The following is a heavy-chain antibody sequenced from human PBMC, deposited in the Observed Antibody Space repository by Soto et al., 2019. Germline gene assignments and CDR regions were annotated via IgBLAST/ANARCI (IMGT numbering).Heavy chain of an antibody. V-gene: IGHV3-23*01. CDR2: ISGSGGST. D-gene: IGHD1-1*01. Sequence: EVQLLESGGGLVQPGGSLRLSCRTSGFTFSNYCMSWVRQAPGKGLEWVSGISGSGGSTYYADSVKGRFAISRDNSKNTLYLQINSLRVEDTAVYYCAKMEGPTAYYYAMDVWGQGTTVTVSS. CDR3: AKMEGPTAYYYAMDV. CDR1: GFTFSNYC. J-gene: IGHJ6*02.